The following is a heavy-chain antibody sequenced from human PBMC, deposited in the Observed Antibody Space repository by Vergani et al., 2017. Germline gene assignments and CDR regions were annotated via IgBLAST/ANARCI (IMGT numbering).Heavy chain of an antibody. CDR3: ARARRTCTADDCPRYYYDY. D-gene: IGHD2-8*02. V-gene: IGHV1-8*03. CDR1: GYTFTSDD. J-gene: IGHJ4*02. Sequence: QEQLVQSGSELKKPGASVRVSCKASGYTFTSDDINWVRQAPGQGLEWMGWMNPNSGNTGYAQQLQGRLTITRDTSITTAYMELSGLTSEDMAIYYCARARRTCTADDCPRYYYDYWGQGTLVTVSS. CDR2: MNPNSGNT.